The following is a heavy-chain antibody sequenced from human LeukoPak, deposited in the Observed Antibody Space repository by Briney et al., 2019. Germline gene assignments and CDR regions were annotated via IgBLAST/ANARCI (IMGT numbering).Heavy chain of an antibody. D-gene: IGHD3-22*01. V-gene: IGHV4-59*01. J-gene: IGHJ4*02. Sequence: SETLSLTCAVYGGSFSGYYWSWIRQPPGKGLEWIGYIYYSGSTNYNPSLKSRVTISVDTSKNQFSLKLSSVTAADTAVYYCARMYYYDSSGYLSFDYWGQGTLVTVSS. CDR1: GGSFSGYY. CDR3: ARMYYYDSSGYLSFDY. CDR2: IYYSGST.